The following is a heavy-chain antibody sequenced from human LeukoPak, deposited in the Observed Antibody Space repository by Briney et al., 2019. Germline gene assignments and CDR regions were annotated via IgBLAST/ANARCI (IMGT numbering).Heavy chain of an antibody. V-gene: IGHV3-33*01. D-gene: IGHD4-17*01. CDR2: IWYDGSNK. CDR1: GFTFSSYG. J-gene: IGHJ6*02. Sequence: PGRSLRLSCAASGFTFSSYGMHWVRQAPGKGLEWVAVIWYDGSNKYYADSVKGRFTISRDNPKNTLYLQMNSLRAEDTAVYYCARGYGDKASNLYYYYGMDVWGQGTTVTVSS. CDR3: ARGYGDKASNLYYYYGMDV.